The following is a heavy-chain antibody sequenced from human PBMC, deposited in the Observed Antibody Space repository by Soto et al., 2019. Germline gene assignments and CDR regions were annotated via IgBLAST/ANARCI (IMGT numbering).Heavy chain of an antibody. J-gene: IGHJ5*02. Sequence: SETLFLTCTVSGGSISSSSYYWDWIRQPPGKGLEWIGSIYYSGTTYYTPSLKSRVTISVDTSKNQFSLKLRSVTAADTAVYYCARQSPDYLGSVGWFDPWGQGTLVTVSS. CDR3: ARQSPDYLGSVGWFDP. V-gene: IGHV4-39*01. CDR2: IYYSGTT. D-gene: IGHD1-26*01. CDR1: GGSISSSSYY.